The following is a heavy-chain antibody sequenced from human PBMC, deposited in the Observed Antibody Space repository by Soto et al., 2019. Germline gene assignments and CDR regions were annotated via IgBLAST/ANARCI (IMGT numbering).Heavy chain of an antibody. CDR1: GIVFSDY. J-gene: IGHJ5*02. Sequence: QVPLVESGGGLVKPGGSLRLSCAASGIVFSDYMSWVRQAPGKVLEWLSYISGSGKTIYSADSVKGRFTISRDNATNSLYLQMNNVRTEDTAVYYCARLPFPWGWFDPWGQGTLVTVSS. CDR3: ARLPFPWGWFDP. V-gene: IGHV3-11*01. CDR2: ISGSGKTI. D-gene: IGHD3-16*01.